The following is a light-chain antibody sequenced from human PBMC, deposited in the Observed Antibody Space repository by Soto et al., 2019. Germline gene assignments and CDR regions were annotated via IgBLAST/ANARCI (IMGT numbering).Light chain of an antibody. CDR2: RNN. Sequence: QSVLTQPPSASGTPGQRVTISCSGSSSNIGSNFIYWYQQLPGTAPKLLIYRNNERPSGVPDRFSGSKSGTSASLAISGLRSEDEADYHCAAWDDSLSGVVFGGGPSSPS. V-gene: IGLV1-47*01. CDR3: AAWDDSLSGVV. CDR1: SSNIGSNF. J-gene: IGLJ2*01.